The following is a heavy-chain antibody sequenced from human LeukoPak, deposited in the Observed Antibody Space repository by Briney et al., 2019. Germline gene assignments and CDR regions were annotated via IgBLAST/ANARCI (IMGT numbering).Heavy chain of an antibody. CDR3: SRVNYGGNSGYHFDY. Sequence: GGSLRLSCFASGFNFNYFAMSWVRQAAGRRLEWVSTIGDSGSGASYADSVRGRFTISRDNSKNMVWLQMHSLRADDSAVYYCSRVNYGGNSGYHFDYWGQGTLVTVSS. V-gene: IGHV3-23*01. CDR2: IGDSGSGA. D-gene: IGHD4-23*01. CDR1: GFNFNYFA. J-gene: IGHJ4*02.